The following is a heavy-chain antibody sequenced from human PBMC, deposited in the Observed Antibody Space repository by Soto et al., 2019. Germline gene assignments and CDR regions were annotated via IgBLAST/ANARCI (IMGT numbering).Heavy chain of an antibody. D-gene: IGHD4-17*01. CDR2: INPNSGGT. CDR1: GYTFTGYY. Sequence: ASVKVSCKASGYTFTGYYMHWVRQAPGQGLEWMGWINPNSGGTNYAQKFQGWVTMTRDTPISTAYMELSRLRSDDTAVYYCARGATVVTRYYYYYYGMDVWGQGTTVTVSS. V-gene: IGHV1-2*04. CDR3: ARGATVVTRYYYYYYGMDV. J-gene: IGHJ6*02.